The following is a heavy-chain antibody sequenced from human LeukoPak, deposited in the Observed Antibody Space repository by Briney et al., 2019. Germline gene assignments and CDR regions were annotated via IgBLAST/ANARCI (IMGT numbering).Heavy chain of an antibody. Sequence: PGRSPRLSCAASGFTFSSFGMHWVRQAPGKGLEWVAVISYDGSDKYYADSVKGRFTISRDNSKNTLYLQMNSLRAEDTAVYYCAKDRTHCSGGSCYGMDVWGQGTTVTVSS. J-gene: IGHJ6*02. V-gene: IGHV3-30*18. D-gene: IGHD2-15*01. CDR1: GFTFSSFG. CDR2: ISYDGSDK. CDR3: AKDRTHCSGGSCYGMDV.